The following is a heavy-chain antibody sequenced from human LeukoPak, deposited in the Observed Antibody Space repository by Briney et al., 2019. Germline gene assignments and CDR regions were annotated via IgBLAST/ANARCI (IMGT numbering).Heavy chain of an antibody. Sequence: TGGSLRLSCAASGFTFRSYTFYWVPVTPGRGLEWLANINTDGNEKYYVDSVKGRFAISRDNAKNEVYLEMNSLRAEDTGVYYCSGRDSSRSPRAYWGQGTLVSVSS. J-gene: IGHJ4*02. V-gene: IGHV3-7*01. D-gene: IGHD2-2*01. CDR1: GFTFRSYT. CDR2: INTDGNEK. CDR3: SGRDSSRSPRAY.